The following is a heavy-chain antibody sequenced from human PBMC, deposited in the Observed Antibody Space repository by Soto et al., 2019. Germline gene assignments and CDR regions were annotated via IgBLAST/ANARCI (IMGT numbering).Heavy chain of an antibody. CDR3: ARRYGPGFDY. V-gene: IGHV4-31*03. J-gene: IGHJ4*02. CDR2: FYYSGST. CDR1: GGSISPGGYY. D-gene: IGHD4-17*01. Sequence: LSLPCTVSGGSISPGGYYWTWIRQHTGKGVERIGYFYYSGSTYYNPSLKSRVTISVNTSKNQFSLKLSSVTAADTAVYYCARRYGPGFDYWGQGTLVTVSS.